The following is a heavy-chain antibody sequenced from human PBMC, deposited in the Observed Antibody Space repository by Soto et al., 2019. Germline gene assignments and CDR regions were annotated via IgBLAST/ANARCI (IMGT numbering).Heavy chain of an antibody. D-gene: IGHD3-22*01. CDR1: GVSLSGCGYY. CDR2: MSYSGST. Sequence: SETLFLPCTVSGVSLSGCGYYWGRVRQPPGKGLEWIGSMSYSGSTYYNPSLKSRVTISGQTSKKQFSLKRTSVTAADTAVYYCVRQDYSESSVWGQGTLVTVSS. V-gene: IGHV4-39*01. CDR3: VRQDYSESSV. J-gene: IGHJ4*02.